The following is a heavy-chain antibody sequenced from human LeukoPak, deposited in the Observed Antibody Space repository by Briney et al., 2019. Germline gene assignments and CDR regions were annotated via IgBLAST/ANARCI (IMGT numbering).Heavy chain of an antibody. V-gene: IGHV4-61*01. CDR3: ARDASPGILWDQSHDAFDI. J-gene: IGHJ3*02. D-gene: IGHD2-21*01. CDR2: ISYSGST. CDR1: GDSISSLYWSSISSYY. Sequence: SETLSLTCIVSGDSISSLYWSSISSYYWSWIRQPPGKGLEWIGYISYSGSTNYNSSLKSRVTISVDTSKNQFSLKLNSVTAADTAVYYCARDASPGILWDQSHDAFDIWGQGTMVTVSS.